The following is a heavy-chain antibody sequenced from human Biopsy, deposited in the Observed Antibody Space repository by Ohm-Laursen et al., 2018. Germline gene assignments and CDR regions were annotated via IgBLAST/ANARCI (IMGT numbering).Heavy chain of an antibody. CDR3: ARWEVGYSANDLRFDY. J-gene: IGHJ4*02. Sequence: GTLSLTCAVYGGSFSGSYWTWIRQPPGKGLEWLGEIGHRGSTNHNPSLKSRVTISMDTSKNQFSLKLTSVTAADTAVYYCARWEVGYSANDLRFDYWGQGTLVTVSS. CDR1: GGSFSGSY. CDR2: IGHRGST. V-gene: IGHV4-34*01. D-gene: IGHD5-12*01.